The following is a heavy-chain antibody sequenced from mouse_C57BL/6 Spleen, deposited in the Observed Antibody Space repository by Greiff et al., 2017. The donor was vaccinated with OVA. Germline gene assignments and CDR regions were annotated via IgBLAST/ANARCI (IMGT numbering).Heavy chain of an antibody. J-gene: IGHJ1*03. CDR1: GFTFSSYG. V-gene: IGHV5-6*01. Sequence: LVESGGDLVKPGGSLKLSCAASGFTFSSYGMSWVRQTPDKRLEWVATISSGGSYTYYPDSVKGRFTISRDNAKNTLYLQMSSLKSEDTAMYYCARHGDVGYFDVWGTGTTVTVSS. CDR3: ARHGDVGYFDV. CDR2: ISSGGSYT.